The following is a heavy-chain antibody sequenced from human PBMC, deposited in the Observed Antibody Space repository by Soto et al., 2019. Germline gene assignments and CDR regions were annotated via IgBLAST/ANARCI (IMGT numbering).Heavy chain of an antibody. D-gene: IGHD1-26*01. CDR2: ISYDGSNK. V-gene: IGHV3-30*18. CDR3: AKDLAGRGSYYYYYGMDV. J-gene: IGHJ6*02. Sequence: PGGSLRLSCAASGFTFSSYGMHWVRQAPGKGLEWVAVISYDGSNKYYADSVKGRFTISRDNSKNTLYLQMNILRAEDTAVYYCAKDLAGRGSYYYYYGMDVWGQGTTVTVSS. CDR1: GFTFSSYG.